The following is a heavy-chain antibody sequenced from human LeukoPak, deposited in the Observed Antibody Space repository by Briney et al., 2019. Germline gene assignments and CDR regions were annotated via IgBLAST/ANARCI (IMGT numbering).Heavy chain of an antibody. CDR2: TYFRSKWYN. J-gene: IGHJ4*02. V-gene: IGHV6-1*01. Sequence: SQTLSLPCGLSGDSVSSNYAAWNWIRQSPSRGLEWLGMTYFRSKWYNDYAVSVRSRIIITPETSRNQFSLQLNSVTPEDTAVYYCAKGSLEGGFDYWGQGSLLIVSS. CDR1: GDSVSSNYAA. D-gene: IGHD3-16*01. CDR3: AKGSLEGGFDY.